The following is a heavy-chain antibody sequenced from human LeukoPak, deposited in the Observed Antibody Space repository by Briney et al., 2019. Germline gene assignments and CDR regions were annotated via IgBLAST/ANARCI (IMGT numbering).Heavy chain of an antibody. V-gene: IGHV1-2*02. Sequence: ASVKVSCKASGYTFTGYYMHWVRQAPGQGLEWMGWINPNSGGTNYAQKFQGRVTMTRGTSISTAYMELSRLRSDDTAVYYCARAGEGYYDSSGYYYDAFDIWGQGTMVTVSS. CDR3: ARAGEGYYDSSGYYYDAFDI. D-gene: IGHD3-22*01. J-gene: IGHJ3*02. CDR1: GYTFTGYY. CDR2: INPNSGGT.